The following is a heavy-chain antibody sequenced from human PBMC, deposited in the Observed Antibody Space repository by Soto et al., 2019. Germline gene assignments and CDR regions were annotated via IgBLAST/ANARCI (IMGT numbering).Heavy chain of an antibody. CDR2: ITSDTKTI. CDR3: ARSVESHFDY. CDR1: GFTFSVYS. Sequence: EVQLVESGGDLVQRGGSLRLSCVASGFTFSVYSMNWVRQAPGKGLEWFSYITSDTKTIKYADSVKGRYTISRDNAKNAVNQQMNSLRDEDAAVYYCARSVESHFDYWGQGTVVTVSS. D-gene: IGHD6-19*01. V-gene: IGHV3-48*02. J-gene: IGHJ4*02.